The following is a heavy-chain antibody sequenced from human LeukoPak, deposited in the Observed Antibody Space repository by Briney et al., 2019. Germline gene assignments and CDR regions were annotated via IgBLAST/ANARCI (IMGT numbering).Heavy chain of an antibody. D-gene: IGHD3-22*01. Sequence: PSETLSLTCTVSGGSISSGGYSWSWIRQPPGKGLEWIGYIYHSGSTYCNPSLKSRVTISVDRSKNQFSLKLSSVTAADTAVYYCARVTYYYDSSGYYSGGWFDPWGQGTLVTVSS. J-gene: IGHJ5*02. CDR1: GGSISSGGYS. CDR3: ARVTYYYDSSGYYSGGWFDP. V-gene: IGHV4-30-2*01. CDR2: IYHSGST.